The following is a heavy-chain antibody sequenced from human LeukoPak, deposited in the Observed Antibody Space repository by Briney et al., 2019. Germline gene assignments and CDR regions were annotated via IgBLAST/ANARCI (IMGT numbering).Heavy chain of an antibody. CDR1: GYSFTSYW. CDR2: IYPGDSDT. V-gene: IGHV5-51*01. Sequence: GESLKISCKGSGYSFTSYWIAWVRQMPGKGLEWMGIIYPGDSDTRYSPSFQGQVTISADKSISAAYLQWSSLKASDTAMYYCARQRCSSIVCYIDYWGQGTLVTVSS. D-gene: IGHD2-2*02. CDR3: ARQRCSSIVCYIDY. J-gene: IGHJ4*02.